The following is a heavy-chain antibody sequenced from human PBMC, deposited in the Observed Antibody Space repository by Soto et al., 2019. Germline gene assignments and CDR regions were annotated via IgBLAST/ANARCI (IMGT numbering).Heavy chain of an antibody. CDR1: GGSISSGGYY. J-gene: IGHJ6*02. CDR2: IYYSGSI. V-gene: IGHV4-31*02. D-gene: IGHD5-18*01. CDR3: ARGHTAMVI. Sequence: QVQLQESGPGLVKPSQTLSLTCTVSGGSISSGGYYWSWILQHPGKGLEWIGYIYYSGSIDYNPSLKIRITTSVDTSKNQFSQKLSSVTAADTAVYYCARGHTAMVIWGQGTTVTVSS.